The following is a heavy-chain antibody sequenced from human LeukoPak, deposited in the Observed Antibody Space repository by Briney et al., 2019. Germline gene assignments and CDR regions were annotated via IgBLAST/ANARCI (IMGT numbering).Heavy chain of an antibody. CDR3: TRDGGGNGLDY. D-gene: IGHD4-23*01. Sequence: PGGSLRLSCTASGFTFGDYAMSWVRQAPGKGLEWVGFIRSKAYGGTTEYAASVKGRFTISRDDSKSIAYLQMNSLKTEDTAVYYCTRDGGGNGLDYWGQGTLVTVSS. CDR2: IRSKAYGGTT. V-gene: IGHV3-49*04. CDR1: GFTFGDYA. J-gene: IGHJ4*02.